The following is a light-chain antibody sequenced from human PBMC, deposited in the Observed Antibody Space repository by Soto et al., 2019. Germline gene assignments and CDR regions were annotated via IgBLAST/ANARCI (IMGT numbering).Light chain of an antibody. CDR3: QEYYNWRPYT. J-gene: IGKJ2*01. CDR2: GAS. Sequence: TQSPAAGSWSPGERGTLACRASQSVDSYLVWYQQKPGQAPRLLIFGASNRATGIPARFSGSGSGTEFTLTISGLQCEDFAVYYCQEYYNWRPYTFGQGTKVDIK. V-gene: IGKV3D-15*01. CDR1: QSVDSY.